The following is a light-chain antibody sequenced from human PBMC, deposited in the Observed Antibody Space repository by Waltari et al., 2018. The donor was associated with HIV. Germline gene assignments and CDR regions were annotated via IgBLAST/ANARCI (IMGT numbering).Light chain of an antibody. V-gene: IGKV1-39*01. J-gene: IGKJ4*01. CDR2: AAS. CDR3: QESYIIPLT. Sequence: DIQMTQSPSSLSASVEDRVTITCRASQSISSYLNWYQQKPGKAPKLLIYAASSLQSGAPSRFSGSGSGTDFTLTISSLQPEDFATYYCQESYIIPLTFGGGTKVEIK. CDR1: QSISSY.